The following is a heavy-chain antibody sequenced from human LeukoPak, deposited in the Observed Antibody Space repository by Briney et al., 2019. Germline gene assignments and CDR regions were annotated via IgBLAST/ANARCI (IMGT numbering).Heavy chain of an antibody. J-gene: IGHJ4*01. CDR2: ISSDSHDT. Sequence: GGSLRLSCVVSGLTLSSYNMNWVRQAPGRGLEWVSFISSDSHDTHYAGSVKGRFTVSRDNAKNSLYLQMNSLRVEDTGIYYCATKNPGDNWGHGTLVTVSA. V-gene: IGHV3-48*01. CDR1: GLTLSSYN. CDR3: ATKNPGDN. D-gene: IGHD2/OR15-2a*01.